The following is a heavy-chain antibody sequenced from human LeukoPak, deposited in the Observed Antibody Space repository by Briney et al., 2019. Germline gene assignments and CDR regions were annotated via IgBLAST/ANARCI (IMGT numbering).Heavy chain of an antibody. CDR3: ANLRGSGSSYFDS. D-gene: IGHD3-10*01. CDR2: ISASGIGT. V-gene: IGHV3-23*01. J-gene: IGHJ4*02. CDR1: GFTFSTYV. Sequence: PGGSLRLSCAASGFTFSTYVMSWVRQAPGKGLEWVSTISASGIGTYYADSVKGWFTVSRDNSKNTLYLQMNSLRAEDTAVHFCANLRGSGSSYFDSWGQGTLVTVSS.